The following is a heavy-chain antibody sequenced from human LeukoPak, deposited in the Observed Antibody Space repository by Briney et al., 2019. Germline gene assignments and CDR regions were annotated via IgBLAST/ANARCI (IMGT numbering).Heavy chain of an antibody. Sequence: GGSLRLSCAASGFAFSSYAMSWVRQAPGKGLEWVSAISGSGGSTYYADSVKGRFTISRDNSKNTLYLQMNSLRAEDTAVYYCAKDIVVVVAASSIWGQGTMVTVSS. CDR3: AKDIVVVVAASSI. V-gene: IGHV3-23*01. J-gene: IGHJ3*02. CDR1: GFAFSSYA. CDR2: ISGSGGST. D-gene: IGHD2-15*01.